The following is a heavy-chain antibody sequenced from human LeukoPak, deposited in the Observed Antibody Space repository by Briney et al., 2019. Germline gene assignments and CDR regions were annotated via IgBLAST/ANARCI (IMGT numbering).Heavy chain of an antibody. Sequence: GASVKVSCKASGYTFNRYGISWMRRAPGQGLEWMGWISAYNGNTNYAQKLQGRVTMTTDTSTSTAYMELRSLRSDDTAVYYCARGAAADTSPSDYWGQGTLVTVSS. CDR1: GYTFNRYG. D-gene: IGHD6-13*01. V-gene: IGHV1-18*04. CDR3: ARGAAADTSPSDY. J-gene: IGHJ4*02. CDR2: ISAYNGNT.